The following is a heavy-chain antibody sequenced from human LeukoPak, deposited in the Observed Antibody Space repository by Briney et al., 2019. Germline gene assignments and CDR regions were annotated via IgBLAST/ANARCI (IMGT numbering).Heavy chain of an antibody. CDR1: GGSFSGYY. CDR2: INHSGST. J-gene: IGHJ5*02. CDR3: ARVRQWLVRGWFDP. D-gene: IGHD6-19*01. Sequence: KSSETLSLTCAVYGGSFSGYYWSWIRQPPGKGLEWIGEINHSGSTNYNPSLKGRVTISVDTSKNQFSLKLSSVTAADTAVYYCARVRQWLVRGWFDPWGQGTLVTVSS. V-gene: IGHV4-34*01.